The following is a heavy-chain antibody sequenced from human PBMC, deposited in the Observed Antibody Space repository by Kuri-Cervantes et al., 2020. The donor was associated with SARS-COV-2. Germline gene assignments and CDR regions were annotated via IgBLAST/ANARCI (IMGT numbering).Heavy chain of an antibody. Sequence: SETLSLTCTVSGGSISSHYWSWIRQPPGKGLEWIGYIYYSGSTNYNPSLKSRVTISVDTSKNQFSLKLSSVTAADTAVYYCARDRGNYYGSGVRAFDIWGQGTMVTVSS. CDR2: IYYSGST. CDR1: GGSISSHY. V-gene: IGHV4-59*11. CDR3: ARDRGNYYGSGVRAFDI. D-gene: IGHD3-10*01. J-gene: IGHJ3*02.